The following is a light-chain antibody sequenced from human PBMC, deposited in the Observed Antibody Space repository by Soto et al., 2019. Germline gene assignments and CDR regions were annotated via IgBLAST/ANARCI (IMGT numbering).Light chain of an antibody. CDR1: SSNIGAGYD. V-gene: IGLV1-40*01. CDR2: ANS. J-gene: IGLJ2*01. CDR3: QSYDSSLSGSVV. Sequence: QSVLTQPPSVSGAPGQRVTISCTGSSSNIGAGYDVHWYQQLPGTAPKVLIYANSHRPSGVPDRFSGSQSGTSASLAITGLQGEDEADYCCQSYDSSLSGSVVFGGGTKLTVL.